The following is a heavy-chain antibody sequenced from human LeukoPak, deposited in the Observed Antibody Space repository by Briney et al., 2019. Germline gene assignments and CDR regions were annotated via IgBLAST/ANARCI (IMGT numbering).Heavy chain of an antibody. CDR2: ISYDGSNK. CDR3: ARDRLVQLERHWFDP. Sequence: GGSLRLSCAASGFTFNSYAMHWVRQAPGKGLEWVAVISYDGSNKYYADSVKGRFTISRDNSKNTLYLQMNSLRAEDTAVYYCARDRLVQLERHWFDPWGQGTLVTASS. D-gene: IGHD1-1*01. J-gene: IGHJ5*02. V-gene: IGHV3-30*04. CDR1: GFTFNSYA.